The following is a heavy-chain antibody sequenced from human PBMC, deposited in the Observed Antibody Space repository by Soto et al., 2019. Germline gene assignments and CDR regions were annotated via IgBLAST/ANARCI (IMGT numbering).Heavy chain of an antibody. J-gene: IGHJ6*02. CDR3: ARDMRYYGMDV. CDR2: IYYSGST. CDR1: GGSISSGGYY. V-gene: IGHV4-30-4*08. Sequence: SETLSLTCTVSGGSISSGGYYWSWIRQPPGKGLEWIGYIYYSGSTYYNPSLKSRVTISVDTSKNQFSLKLSSVTAADTAVYYCARDMRYYGMDVWGQGTTVTISS. D-gene: IGHD2-2*01.